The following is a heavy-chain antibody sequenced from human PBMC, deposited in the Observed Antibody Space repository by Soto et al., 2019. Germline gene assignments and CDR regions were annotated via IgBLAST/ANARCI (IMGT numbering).Heavy chain of an antibody. CDR1: GGSICSGGYS. Sequence: SETLSLTCAVPGGSICSGGYSWSWIRQPPGKGLEWIGNIYHSGSTYYNPSLKSRVTISVDRSKNQFSLKLSSVTAADTAVYYCARGTPLFYDSSGFTRPANWFDPWGQGTLVTVSS. D-gene: IGHD3-22*01. V-gene: IGHV4-30-2*01. J-gene: IGHJ5*02. CDR3: ARGTPLFYDSSGFTRPANWFDP. CDR2: IYHSGST.